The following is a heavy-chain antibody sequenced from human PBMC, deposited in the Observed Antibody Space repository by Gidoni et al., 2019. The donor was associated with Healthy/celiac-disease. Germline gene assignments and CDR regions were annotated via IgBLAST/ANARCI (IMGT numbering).Heavy chain of an antibody. Sequence: QVQLQESGPGLVKPSETLSLTCTVSGGSISSYYWSWIRQPPGKGLEWIGYIYYSGSTNYNPSLKSRVTISVDTSKNQFSLKLSSVTAADTAVYYCARGPYDYGYYYGMDVWGQGTTVTVSS. J-gene: IGHJ6*02. CDR3: ARGPYDYGYYYGMDV. CDR1: GGSISSYY. V-gene: IGHV4-59*01. CDR2: IYYSGST.